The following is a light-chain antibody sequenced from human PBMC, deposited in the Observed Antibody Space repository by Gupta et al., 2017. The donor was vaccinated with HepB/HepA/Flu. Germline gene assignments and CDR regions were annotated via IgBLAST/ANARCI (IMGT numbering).Light chain of an antibody. CDR1: TSNIGYNY. J-gene: IGLJ2*01. V-gene: IGLV1-47*01. Sequence: QSVLTQPPSASGAPGQRVTISCSGSTSNIGYNYVYWYQQLPGTTPKILIYRDNERPSGVPDRFSGSRSGTSASLAISGLRSEDEADYYCAAWDDTLSVVVFGGGTKLTVL. CDR2: RDN. CDR3: AAWDDTLSVVV.